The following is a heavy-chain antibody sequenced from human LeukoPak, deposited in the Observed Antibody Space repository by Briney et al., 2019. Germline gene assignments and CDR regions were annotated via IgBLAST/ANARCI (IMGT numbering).Heavy chain of an antibody. CDR1: GFTFSNYD. V-gene: IGHV3-23*01. D-gene: IGHD4-23*01. CDR3: ARALGDYGGNPRFQN. CDR2: ISGSGGST. J-gene: IGHJ1*01. Sequence: QPGGSLRLSCAASGFTFSNYDMSWVRQAPGKGLEWVSGISGSGGSTYYADSVKGRFTISRDNSKNTLFLQMNSLRAEDTAVYYCARALGDYGGNPRFQNWGQGTLVTVSS.